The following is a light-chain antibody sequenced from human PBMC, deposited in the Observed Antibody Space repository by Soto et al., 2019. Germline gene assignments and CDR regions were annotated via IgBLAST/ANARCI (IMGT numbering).Light chain of an antibody. V-gene: IGKV3-20*01. CDR3: QQYASTPSGT. J-gene: IGKJ1*01. CDR2: GAS. Sequence: EIVLTQSPGTLSLSPGERATLSCRASQSVSSNYLAWYQQKHGQAPRLLIYGASSRATGIPDRFSGSGSGTDFILTISRLEPEDFAVYYCQQYASTPSGTFGQGTKVDIK. CDR1: QSVSSNY.